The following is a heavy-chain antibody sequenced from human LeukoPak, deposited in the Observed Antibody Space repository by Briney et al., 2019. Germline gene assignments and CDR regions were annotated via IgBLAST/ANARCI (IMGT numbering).Heavy chain of an antibody. J-gene: IGHJ6*02. CDR1: GYTFTSYA. CDR2: INTNTGNP. D-gene: IGHD6-13*01. CDR3: ASRYSSRVWYYYYGMDV. V-gene: IGHV7-4-1*02. Sequence: GASVKVSCKASGYTFTSYAMNWVRQAPGQGLEWMGWINTNTGNPTYAQGFTGRFVFSLDTSVSTAYLQISSLKAEDTAVYYCASRYSSRVWYYYYGMDVWGQGTTVTVSS.